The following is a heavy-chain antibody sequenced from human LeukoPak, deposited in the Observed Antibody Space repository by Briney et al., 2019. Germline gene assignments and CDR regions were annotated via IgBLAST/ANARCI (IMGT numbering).Heavy chain of an antibody. CDR2: ISSSSSHI. CDR1: GFTFSSYT. V-gene: IGHV3-21*01. D-gene: IGHD3-10*01. Sequence: GGSLRLSCAASGFTFSSYTMNWVRQAPGKGLGWVSSISSSSSHIYYADSVKGRFTISRDYAKNSLYLQMNSLTAEDTAVYYCARSAWGSGSYYKDYYFYGMDVWGQGTTVTVSS. J-gene: IGHJ6*02. CDR3: ARSAWGSGSYYKDYYFYGMDV.